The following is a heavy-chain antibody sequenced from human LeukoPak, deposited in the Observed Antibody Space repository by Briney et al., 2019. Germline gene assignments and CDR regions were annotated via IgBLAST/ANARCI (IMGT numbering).Heavy chain of an antibody. CDR3: ARGFTAFSFDL. Sequence: GGSLRLSCAASGFTVRTNYMTWVRQAPGKGLEWISVIYSDGNINYADSVKGRLTLSRDNSKNTLYLQMNSLRGDDTAVYYCARGFTAFSFDLWGPGTLVTVSS. CDR1: GFTVRTNY. V-gene: IGHV3-66*01. D-gene: IGHD3-16*01. CDR2: IYSDGNI. J-gene: IGHJ5*02.